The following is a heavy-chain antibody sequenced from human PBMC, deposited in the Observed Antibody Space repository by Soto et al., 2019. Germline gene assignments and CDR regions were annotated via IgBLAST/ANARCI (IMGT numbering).Heavy chain of an antibody. J-gene: IGHJ4*02. CDR3: ARSSVTAVVFDY. V-gene: IGHV3-33*01. D-gene: IGHD2-21*02. CDR1: GFTFSSYG. CDR2: IWFDGSNK. Sequence: QVQLVESGGGVVQPGRSLRLSCAASGFTFSSYGMHWVRQAPGKGLEWVAVIWFDGSNKYYADSVKGRFTISRDNSKNTLYLQMNSLRAEDTAVYYCARSSVTAVVFDYWGQGTLVTVSS.